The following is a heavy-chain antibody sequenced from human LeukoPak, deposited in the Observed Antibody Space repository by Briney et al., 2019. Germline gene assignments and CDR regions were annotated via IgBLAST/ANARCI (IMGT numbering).Heavy chain of an antibody. CDR1: GGSFSGFY. Sequence: SETLSLTCAVYGGSFSGFYWSWIRQPPGKGLEWIGEINHSGSTNYNPSLKSRVTISVDTSKNQFSLRLSSVTAADTAVYYCAGGVLRYFDWFDDWGQGTLVTVSS. CDR2: INHSGST. J-gene: IGHJ4*02. CDR3: AGGVLRYFDWFDD. D-gene: IGHD3-9*01. V-gene: IGHV4-34*01.